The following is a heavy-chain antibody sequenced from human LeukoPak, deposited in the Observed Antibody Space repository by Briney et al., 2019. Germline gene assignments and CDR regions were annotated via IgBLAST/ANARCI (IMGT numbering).Heavy chain of an antibody. J-gene: IGHJ4*02. V-gene: IGHV4-59*01. Sequence: PSETLSLTCTVSGGSISSYYWSRIRQPPGKGLEWIGYIYYSGSTNYNPSLKSRVTISVDTSKNQFSLKLSSVTAADTAVYYCAGLKAGSGDYGGGRHYWGQGTLVTVSS. CDR3: AGLKAGSGDYGGGRHY. CDR2: IYYSGST. CDR1: GGSISSYY. D-gene: IGHD4-17*01.